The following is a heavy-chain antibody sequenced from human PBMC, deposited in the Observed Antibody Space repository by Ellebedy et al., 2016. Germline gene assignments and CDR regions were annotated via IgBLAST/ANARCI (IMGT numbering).Heavy chain of an antibody. J-gene: IGHJ4*02. CDR2: MNPNSGNT. V-gene: IGHV1-8*01. Sequence: ASVKVSXXASGYTFTSYDINWVRQATGQGLEWMGWMNPNSGNTGYAQKFQGRVTMTRNTSISTAYMELSSLRSDDTAVYYCARDGAVAEEDYFDYWGQGTLVTVSS. CDR1: GYTFTSYD. CDR3: ARDGAVAEEDYFDY. D-gene: IGHD6-19*01.